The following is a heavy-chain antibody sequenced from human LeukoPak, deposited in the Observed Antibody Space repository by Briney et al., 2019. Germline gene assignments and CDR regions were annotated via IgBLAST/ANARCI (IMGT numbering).Heavy chain of an antibody. CDR2: IISIFGTA. CDR3: ARSKDIVVVVAASFDY. V-gene: IGHV1-69*01. J-gene: IGHJ4*02. D-gene: IGHD2-15*01. Sequence: ASVKVSCKASGGTFSSYAISWVRQAPGQGLEWMGGIISIFGTANYAQKFQGRVTITADESTSTAYMELSSLRSEDTAVYYCARSKDIVVVVAASFDYWGQGTLVTVSS. CDR1: GGTFSSYA.